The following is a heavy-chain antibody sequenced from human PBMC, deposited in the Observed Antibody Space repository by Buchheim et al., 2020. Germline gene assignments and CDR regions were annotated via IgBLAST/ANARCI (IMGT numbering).Heavy chain of an antibody. J-gene: IGHJ4*02. V-gene: IGHV3-21*01. CDR3: ARDGRSSYDFWSG. CDR1: GFTFSSYS. Sequence: EVQLVESGGGLVKPGGSLRLSCAASGFTFSSYSMNWVGQAPGKGLEWVSSISSSSSYIYYADSVKGRFTISRSNGKNSLYIQMNSLRAEDTAVYYCARDGRSSYDFWSGWGQGTL. D-gene: IGHD3-3*01. CDR2: ISSSSSYI.